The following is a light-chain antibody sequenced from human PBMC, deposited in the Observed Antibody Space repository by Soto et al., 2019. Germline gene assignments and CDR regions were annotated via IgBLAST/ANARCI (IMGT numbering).Light chain of an antibody. V-gene: IGKV3-20*01. CDR1: QSVTSNF. J-gene: IGKJ1*01. CDR2: GAL. Sequence: EIVLTQSPGTLSLSPGERATLSCRASQSVTSNFLAWYQQKPGQAPRLLMYGALNRATGIPDRFSGSGSGTDFTLTISRLEPEDFAVYYCQQYGSSPSFGQGTKVEIK. CDR3: QQYGSSPS.